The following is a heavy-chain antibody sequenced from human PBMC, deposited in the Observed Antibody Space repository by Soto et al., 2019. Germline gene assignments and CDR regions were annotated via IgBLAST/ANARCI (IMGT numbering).Heavy chain of an antibody. V-gene: IGHV4-59*11. J-gene: IGHJ4*02. CDR1: GASTSGRF. D-gene: IGHD3-3*01. Sequence: PETLSLTCTVSGASTSGRFWSWVRQPPGKGLEWIGNIWPRGSANYNPSLKSRVTIPLDTSKNQFSLRLSSVTAADTAGYFCYRHLPDFWARGTLVTGSS. CDR2: IWPRGSA. CDR3: YRHLPDF.